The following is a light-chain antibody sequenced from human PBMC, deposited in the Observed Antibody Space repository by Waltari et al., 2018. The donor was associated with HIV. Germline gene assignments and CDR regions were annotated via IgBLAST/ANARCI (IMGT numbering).Light chain of an antibody. V-gene: IGKV1-39*01. J-gene: IGKJ2*03. CDR3: QQSYITPFS. CDR1: ESISSY. Sequence: DIQMTQSPSSLSASVGDRVTITCRASESISSYLNLYQHKPGKAPKLLIYAASTLQSGVPSRFSGSGSGTDFTLTISRLHPEDFGSYSCQQSYITPFSFGQGTKLGIK. CDR2: AAS.